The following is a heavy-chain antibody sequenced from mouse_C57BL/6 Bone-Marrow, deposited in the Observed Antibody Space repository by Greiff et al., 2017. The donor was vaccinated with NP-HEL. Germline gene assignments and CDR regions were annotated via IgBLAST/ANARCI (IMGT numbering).Heavy chain of an antibody. V-gene: IGHV1-78*01. D-gene: IGHD1-1*01. CDR3: ARERSYYYGSSYGWYFDV. CDR1: GYTFTDHT. J-gene: IGHJ1*03. CDR2: IYPRDGST. Sequence: VQLQQSDAELVKPGASVKISCKVSGYTFTDHTIHWMKQRPEQGLEWIGYIYPRDGSTKYTEKFKGKAPLTADTSSSTAYMQLNSLTSEDSAVDFCARERSYYYGSSYGWYFDVWGTGTTVTVSS.